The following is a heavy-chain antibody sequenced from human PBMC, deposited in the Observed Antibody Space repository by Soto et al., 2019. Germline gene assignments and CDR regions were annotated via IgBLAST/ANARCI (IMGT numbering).Heavy chain of an antibody. Sequence: SVKVSCRASGFTFSTNDINWVRQAPGQGLQWMGWMNANVDATDSPQEFKGRVTMTWNASISTAYMELSNLKSDDTAVYYCAREVVDGSSLWLDPWGQGTLVTVSS. CDR3: AREVVDGSSLWLDP. CDR2: MNANVDAT. V-gene: IGHV1-8*01. CDR1: GFTFSTND. J-gene: IGHJ5*02. D-gene: IGHD3-10*01.